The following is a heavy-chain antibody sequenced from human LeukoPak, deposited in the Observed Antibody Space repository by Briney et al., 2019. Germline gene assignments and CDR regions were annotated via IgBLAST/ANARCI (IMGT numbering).Heavy chain of an antibody. CDR2: ISDDSNYI. CDR3: AKDPTDFDSSGQTYFDY. D-gene: IGHD3-22*01. V-gene: IGHV3-21*04. J-gene: IGHJ4*02. Sequence: GGSLRLSCAASGFTFSTYSGNWIRQAPGKGLEWVSSISDDSNYIFYADSVKGRFTISRDNSKNTLYLQMNSLRAEDTAVYYCAKDPTDFDSSGQTYFDYWGQGSLVTVSS. CDR1: GFTFSTYS.